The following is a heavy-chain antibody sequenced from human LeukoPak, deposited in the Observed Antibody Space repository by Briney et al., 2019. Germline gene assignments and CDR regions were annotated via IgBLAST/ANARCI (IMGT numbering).Heavy chain of an antibody. CDR3: ARDLIVPDAMTGSGSYSTDY. V-gene: IGHV4-39*07. Sequence: PSETLSLTCTVSSGSISTSNYYWGWVRQPPGKALEWIGNIFYSGSTYYSPSLKSRVTISLDTSRNQFSLKLSSVTAADTAVYYCARDLIVPDAMTGSGSYSTDYWGQGTLATVSS. CDR1: SGSISTSNYY. J-gene: IGHJ4*02. CDR2: IFYSGST. D-gene: IGHD3-10*01.